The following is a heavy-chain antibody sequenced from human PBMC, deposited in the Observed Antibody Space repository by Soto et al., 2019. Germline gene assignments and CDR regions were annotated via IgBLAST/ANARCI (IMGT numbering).Heavy chain of an antibody. Sequence: PGGSLRLSCAASGFTFSSYSMNWVRQAPWKGLEWVSSISSSSSYIYYADSVKGRFTISRDNAKNSLYLQMNSLRAEDTAVYYCARDGGYSSSSAYYYYMDVWGKGTTVTVS. D-gene: IGHD6-6*01. CDR1: GFTFSSYS. CDR3: ARDGGYSSSSAYYYYMDV. CDR2: ISSSSSYI. V-gene: IGHV3-21*01. J-gene: IGHJ6*03.